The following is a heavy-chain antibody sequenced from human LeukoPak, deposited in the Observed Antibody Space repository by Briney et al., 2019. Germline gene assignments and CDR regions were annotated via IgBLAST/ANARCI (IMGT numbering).Heavy chain of an antibody. D-gene: IGHD3-3*01. J-gene: IGHJ5*02. V-gene: IGHV3-7*01. CDR1: GFTFSTYW. CDR3: ARDDQGSTYYDFWSGYYHP. Sequence: PGGSLRLSCAASGFTFSTYWMSWVRQAPGKGLEWVGNIKQDGSEKYYVESVKGRFTISRDNAKNSLYLQMNSLRAEDTAVYYCARDDQGSTYYDFWSGYYHPWGQGTLVTVS. CDR2: IKQDGSEK.